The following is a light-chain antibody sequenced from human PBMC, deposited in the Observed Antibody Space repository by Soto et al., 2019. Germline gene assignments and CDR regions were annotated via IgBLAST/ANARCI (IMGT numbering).Light chain of an antibody. V-gene: IGLV2-14*02. Sequence: QSALTQPASVSGSSGQSITISCTGTSSDVGSYNLVSWYQQHPGKAPKLIIYEVTNRPSGVSDRLSGSKSGNTASLTISGLQAEDEADYYCSSYTSSSTYVFGVGTKLTVL. CDR1: SSDVGSYNL. CDR3: SSYTSSSTYV. J-gene: IGLJ1*01. CDR2: EVT.